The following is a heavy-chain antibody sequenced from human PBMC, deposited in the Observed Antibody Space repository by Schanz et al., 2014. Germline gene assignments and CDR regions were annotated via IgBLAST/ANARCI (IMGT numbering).Heavy chain of an antibody. Sequence: QVHLVQSGAEVKKPGASVKVSCKASEYSFTSYSMHWVRQAPGQRLEWMGWINTGSGDTKYSQNFQGRVTMTTDTSTSADYMELMSLRSDDTTVYYCARSAGRDFWSGYYTRFDYWGQGTLVTVSS. CDR2: INTGSGDT. D-gene: IGHD3-3*01. V-gene: IGHV1-3*04. CDR1: EYSFTSYS. J-gene: IGHJ4*02. CDR3: ARSAGRDFWSGYYTRFDY.